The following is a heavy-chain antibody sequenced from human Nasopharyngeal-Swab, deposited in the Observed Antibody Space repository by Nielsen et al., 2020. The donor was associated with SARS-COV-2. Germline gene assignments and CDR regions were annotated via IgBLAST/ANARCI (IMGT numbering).Heavy chain of an antibody. Sequence: SLTLSCPASGFTFSSSGMHWVRQSPGKGLEWVAVIWYDGSNKSYVDSVKGRFTISRDNSKNTLYLQIKSLRAEDTAVYYCARGGIVVVPAAPTHAFDIWGQGTMVTVSS. V-gene: IGHV3-33*01. CDR2: IWYDGSNK. CDR3: ARGGIVVVPAAPTHAFDI. CDR1: GFTFSSSG. D-gene: IGHD2-2*01. J-gene: IGHJ3*02.